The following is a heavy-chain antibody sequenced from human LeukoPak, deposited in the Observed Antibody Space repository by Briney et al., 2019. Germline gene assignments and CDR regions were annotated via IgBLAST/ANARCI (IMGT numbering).Heavy chain of an antibody. Sequence: GGSLRLSCAASGFTFSSYAMHWVRQAPGKGLEWVANIKQDGSEKYYVDSVKGRFTISRDNAKNSLYLQMNSLRAEDTAVYYCARELDGPYAFDIWGQGTMVTVSS. CDR2: IKQDGSEK. CDR3: ARELDGPYAFDI. J-gene: IGHJ3*02. V-gene: IGHV3-7*01. D-gene: IGHD3-3*02. CDR1: GFTFSSYA.